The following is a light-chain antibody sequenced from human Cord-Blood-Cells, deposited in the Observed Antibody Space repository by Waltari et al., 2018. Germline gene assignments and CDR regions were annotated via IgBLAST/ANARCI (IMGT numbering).Light chain of an antibody. V-gene: IGLV2-23*02. CDR1: SSDVGSYTF. CDR2: EVS. J-gene: IGLJ1*01. Sequence: QSALTQPASVSGSPGQSSPISCTGTSSDVGSYTFVSVYPHHPGRAPKLMIYEVSKRPSGVSYRFSGSKSGNTASLTISVLQAEDEADYYCFSYAGSSTYVFGTGTKVPVL. CDR3: FSYAGSSTYV.